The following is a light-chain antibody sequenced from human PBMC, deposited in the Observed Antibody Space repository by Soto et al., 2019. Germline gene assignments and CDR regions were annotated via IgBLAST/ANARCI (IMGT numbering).Light chain of an antibody. CDR1: SRDVGDYNY. CDR3: SSYTSSSPVV. V-gene: IGLV2-14*03. CDR2: DVS. Sequence: QSALTQPASVSGSPGQSLTISCTGPSRDVGDYNYVSWYQQHPGKAPKLMIYDVSNRPSGVSNRFSGSKSGNTASLTISGLQAEDEADYYCSSYTSSSPVVFGGGTQLTVL. J-gene: IGLJ2*01.